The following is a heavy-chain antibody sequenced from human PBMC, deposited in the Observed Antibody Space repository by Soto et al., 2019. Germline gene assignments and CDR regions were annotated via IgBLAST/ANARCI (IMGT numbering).Heavy chain of an antibody. V-gene: IGHV3-23*01. CDR3: AKDRDIAYHLEGGFYYSRMDV. D-gene: IGHD5-12*01. CDR2: ITDVGDPT. J-gene: IGHJ6*02. CDR1: GFTFGTYA. Sequence: GESLKISCAASGFTFGTYAMNWVRQAPGKGLEWVSTITDVGDPTYYADSVKGRFTISRDNSKNTLFLQMNSLRAEDTARYYYAKDRDIAYHLEGGFYYSRMDVWGQGTTVTVSS.